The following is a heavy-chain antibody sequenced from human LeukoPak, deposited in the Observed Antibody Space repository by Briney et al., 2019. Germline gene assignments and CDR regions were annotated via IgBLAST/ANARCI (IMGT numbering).Heavy chain of an antibody. D-gene: IGHD3-10*01. CDR3: AKGSRGSGSYYNAPFDY. CDR1: GFTFSSYA. J-gene: IGHJ4*02. V-gene: IGHV3-23*01. CDR2: ISGSGGST. Sequence: GGSLRLSCAASGFTFSSYAMSWVRQAPGKGLEWVSAISGSGGSTYYADSVKGRFTISRDNSKNTLYLQMNSLRAEDTAVYYCAKGSRGSGSYYNAPFDYWGQGTLVTVSS.